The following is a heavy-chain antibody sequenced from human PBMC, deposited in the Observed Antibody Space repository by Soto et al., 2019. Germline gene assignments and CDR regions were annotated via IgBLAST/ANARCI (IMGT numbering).Heavy chain of an antibody. CDR2: INPATGAA. CDR3: ARGGGVGVAGSAAFDM. Sequence: QLHLVQSGAVVKKPGASVTVSCSASGYPVTAYYMHWVRQAPGRGLEWMGGINPATGAAKYTQTFQGRVTMARDTSTNTVFRELSGPTSGDTAGVYWARGGGVGVAGSAAFDMWGQGTLVTVSS. J-gene: IGHJ3*02. CDR1: GYPVTAYY. V-gene: IGHV1-2*02. D-gene: IGHD3-3*01.